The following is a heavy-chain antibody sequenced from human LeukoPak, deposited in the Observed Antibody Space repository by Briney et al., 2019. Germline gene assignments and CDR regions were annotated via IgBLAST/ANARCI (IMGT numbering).Heavy chain of an antibody. Sequence: ASVNVSCKASGYTFTTRSIQEVQLAAGQRRVWMGIINPRGGNTNYAQKFKGRVTMTRDTSTSTVYLELRSLRSEDTAVYYCARDFFNMISEYWGQGTLVTVSS. CDR1: GYTFTTRS. CDR2: INPRGGNT. J-gene: IGHJ4*02. CDR3: ARDFFNMISEY. D-gene: IGHD3/OR15-3a*01. V-gene: IGHV1-46*01.